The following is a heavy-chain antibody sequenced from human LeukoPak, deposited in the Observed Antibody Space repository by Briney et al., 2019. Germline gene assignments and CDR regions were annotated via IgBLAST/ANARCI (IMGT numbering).Heavy chain of an antibody. Sequence: ASVKVSCKASGYTFTSYGISWVRQAPGQGLEWMGWINAYNGNTNYAQKLQGRVTMTTDPSTSTAYMELRSLRSDDTAVYYCARDLLRLGELSTQWGWYYYGMDVWGQGTTVTVSS. J-gene: IGHJ6*02. D-gene: IGHD3-16*02. CDR2: INAYNGNT. CDR3: ARDLLRLGELSTQWGWYYYGMDV. CDR1: GYTFTSYG. V-gene: IGHV1-18*01.